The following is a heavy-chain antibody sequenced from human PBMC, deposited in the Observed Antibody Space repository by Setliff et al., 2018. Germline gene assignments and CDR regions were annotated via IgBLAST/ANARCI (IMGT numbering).Heavy chain of an antibody. D-gene: IGHD2-2*01. J-gene: IGHJ2*01. CDR2: IYYSGTT. CDR1: GGSISSSNYY. CDR3: ARTSTGRYFDL. V-gene: IGHV4-39*07. Sequence: SETLSLTCNVSGGSISSSNYYWGWIRQPPGRGLEWIANIYYSGTTHYSPSFESRVTMSVDTSKNQFSLNLSSVTAANTALYYCARTSTGRYFDLWGRGTLVTVSS.